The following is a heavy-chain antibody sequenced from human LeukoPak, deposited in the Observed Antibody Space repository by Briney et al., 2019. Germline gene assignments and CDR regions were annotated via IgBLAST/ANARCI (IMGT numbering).Heavy chain of an antibody. J-gene: IGHJ6*02. CDR3: ARDRYYYDSSGYFGPLNYYYYYGMDV. CDR1: GFTFSSYS. V-gene: IGHV3-30*03. D-gene: IGHD3-22*01. Sequence: GGSLRLSCAASGFTFSSYSMNWVRQAPGKGLEWVAVISYDGSNKYYADSVKGRFTISRDNSKNPLYLQTNSLRAEDTAVYYCARDRYYYDSSGYFGPLNYYYYYGMDVWGQGTTVTVSS. CDR2: ISYDGSNK.